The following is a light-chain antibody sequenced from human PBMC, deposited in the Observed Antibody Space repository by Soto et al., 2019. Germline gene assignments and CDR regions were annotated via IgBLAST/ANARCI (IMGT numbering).Light chain of an antibody. V-gene: IGKV3-20*01. CDR1: QSVSSTY. CDR3: QQYGRSPPIT. Sequence: EIVLTQSPGTLSLSPGERATLSCRASQSVSSTYLAWYQQKPGQAPRLLIYGASSRATGIPDRFSGSGSGTNFTLTITRLEPEDFAVYYYQQYGRSPPITFGQGTRLEIK. CDR2: GAS. J-gene: IGKJ5*01.